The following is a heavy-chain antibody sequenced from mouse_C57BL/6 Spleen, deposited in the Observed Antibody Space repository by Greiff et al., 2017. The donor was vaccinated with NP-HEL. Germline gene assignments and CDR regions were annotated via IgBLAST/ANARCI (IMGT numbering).Heavy chain of an antibody. CDR3: ARDRDGYYAGLDY. CDR2: ISYSGTI. Sequence: EVKLVESGPGLVKPSQTVFLTCTVTGISITTGNYRWSWIRQFPGNKLEWIGYISYSGTITYNPSLTSRTTITRDTPKNQFFLEMNSLTAEDTATYYCARDRDGYYAGLDYWGQGTTLTVSS. CDR1: GISITTGNYR. J-gene: IGHJ2*01. V-gene: IGHV3-5*01. D-gene: IGHD2-3*01.